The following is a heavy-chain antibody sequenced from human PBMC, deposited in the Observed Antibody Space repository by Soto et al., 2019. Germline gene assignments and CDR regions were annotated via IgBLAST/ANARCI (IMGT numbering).Heavy chain of an antibody. J-gene: IGHJ6*02. CDR2: ISGSGGST. CDR3: AKDRRPLSMLPPALPVVVFGMDV. D-gene: IGHD2-8*02. V-gene: IGHV3-23*01. Sequence: GSLRLSCAASGFTFSSYAMSWVRQAPGKGLEWVSAISGSGGSTYYADSVKGRFAISRDNSKNTLYLQMNSLRAEDTAVYYCAKDRRPLSMLPPALPVVVFGMDVWGQGTTVTVSS. CDR1: GFTFSSYA.